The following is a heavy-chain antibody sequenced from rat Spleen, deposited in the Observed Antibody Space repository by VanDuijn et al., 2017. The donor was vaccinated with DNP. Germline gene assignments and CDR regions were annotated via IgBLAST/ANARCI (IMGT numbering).Heavy chain of an antibody. J-gene: IGHJ2*01. CDR3: ARHNDVYYGWDY. D-gene: IGHD1-6*01. Sequence: EVQLVESGGGLVQPGGSLKLSCAASGFTFSDYYMAWVRQAPTKGLEWVAYISYDGGGTYYGDSVKGRFTISRDNAKSTLYLQMNSLRSEDMATYYCARHNDVYYGWDYWGQGVKVTV. CDR1: GFTFSDYY. CDR2: ISYDGGGT. V-gene: IGHV5-22*01.